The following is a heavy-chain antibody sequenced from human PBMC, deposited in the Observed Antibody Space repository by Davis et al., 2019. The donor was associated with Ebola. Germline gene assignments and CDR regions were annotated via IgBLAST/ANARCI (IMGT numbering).Heavy chain of an antibody. Sequence: GESLKISCKGSGYSFTSYWIAWVRQMPGKGLEWMGIIYPGDSDTRYSPSFQGLVTISADKSITTAYLQWSSLKASDTAMYYCARFLEWKADYWGQGTLVTVSS. D-gene: IGHD3-3*01. J-gene: IGHJ4*02. CDR3: ARFLEWKADY. CDR2: IYPGDSDT. V-gene: IGHV5-51*01. CDR1: GYSFTSYW.